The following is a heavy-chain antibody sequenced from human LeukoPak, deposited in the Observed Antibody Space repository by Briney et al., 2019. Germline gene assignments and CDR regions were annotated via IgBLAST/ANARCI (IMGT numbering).Heavy chain of an antibody. CDR2: ISSSSSYT. CDR3: ARGELEYYYYGMDV. CDR1: GFTFSDYY. V-gene: IGHV3-11*03. Sequence: PGGSLRLSCAASGFTFSDYYMSWIRQAPGKGLEWVSYISSSSSYTNYADSVKGRFTISRDNAKNSLYLQMNSLRAEDTAVYYCARGELEYYYYGMDVWGQGTTVTVSS. D-gene: IGHD1-1*01. J-gene: IGHJ6*02.